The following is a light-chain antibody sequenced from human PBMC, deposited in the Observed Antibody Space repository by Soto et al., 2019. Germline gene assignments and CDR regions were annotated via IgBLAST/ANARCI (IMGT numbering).Light chain of an antibody. V-gene: IGKV1-5*03. CDR2: KAS. CDR1: QTISSW. J-gene: IGKJ1*01. Sequence: DIQMTQAPSTLSASVWDRVTITCRASQTISSWLAWYQQKPGKAPKLLIYKASTLKSGVPSRFSGSGSGTEFTLTISSLQPDDFATYYCQHYNSYSEAFGQGTRWMS. CDR3: QHYNSYSEA.